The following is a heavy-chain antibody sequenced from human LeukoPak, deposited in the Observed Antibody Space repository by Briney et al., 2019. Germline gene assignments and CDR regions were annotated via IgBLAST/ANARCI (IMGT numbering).Heavy chain of an antibody. CDR1: GFTFSTYA. J-gene: IGHJ4*02. CDR2: ISHGGDSA. CDR3: AKGRSGWYEGLDY. D-gene: IGHD6-19*01. V-gene: IGHV3-23*01. Sequence: GGSLRLSCTASGFTFSTYAMTWVRQAPGKGLEWVSVISHGGDSAWYADSVKGRFTISRDNSKSTLFLQMSSLRADDTAIYYCAKGRSGWYEGLDYWGQGILVTVSS.